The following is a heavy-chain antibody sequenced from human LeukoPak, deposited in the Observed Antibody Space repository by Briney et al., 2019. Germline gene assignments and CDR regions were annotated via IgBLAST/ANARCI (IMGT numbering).Heavy chain of an antibody. CDR3: ARDHSQTYYDILTGYYAAGLFDY. CDR2: IYGGGST. V-gene: IGHV3-53*01. Sequence: GGSLRLSCAATGLTVSSNFMSWVRQAPGKGLEWVSVIYGGGSTYYADSVKGRFTISRDTPKNTLYLQMNSLRAEDTAVYYCARDHSQTYYDILTGYYAAGLFDYWGQGTLVTVSS. D-gene: IGHD3-9*01. CDR1: GLTVSSNF. J-gene: IGHJ4*02.